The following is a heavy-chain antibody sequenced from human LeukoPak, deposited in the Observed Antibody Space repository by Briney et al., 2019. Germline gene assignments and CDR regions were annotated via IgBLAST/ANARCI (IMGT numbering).Heavy chain of an antibody. CDR2: INWNGGST. CDR1: GFTFDDYG. CDR3: ARTKNYDFWSGQNY. D-gene: IGHD3-3*01. Sequence: GGSLRLSCAASGFTFDDYGMSWVRQAPGKGLEWVSGINWNGGSTGYADSVRGRFTISRDNAKNSLYLQMNSLRAEDTALYHCARTKNYDFWSGQNYWGQGTLVTVSS. V-gene: IGHV3-20*01. J-gene: IGHJ4*02.